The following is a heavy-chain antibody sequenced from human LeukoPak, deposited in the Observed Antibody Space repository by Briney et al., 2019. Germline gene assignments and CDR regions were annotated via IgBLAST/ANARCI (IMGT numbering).Heavy chain of an antibody. D-gene: IGHD2/OR15-2a*01. CDR3: ARHFYDPNVYFDY. V-gene: IGHV4-34*01. CDR1: GVSFNDYY. Sequence: NASETLSLTCAVSGVSFNDYYWSWVRQTPGKGLEWIGEINHSGYTNDSPSLKSRVTLSIDTSKNHFSLKLSSVTAADTAVYFCARHFYDPNVYFDYWGQGTLVTVSS. CDR2: INHSGYT. J-gene: IGHJ4*02.